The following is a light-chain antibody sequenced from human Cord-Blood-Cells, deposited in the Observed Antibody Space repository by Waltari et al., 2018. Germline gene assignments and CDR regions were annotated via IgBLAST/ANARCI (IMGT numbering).Light chain of an antibody. CDR3: QQYGSSLWT. CDR2: GAS. V-gene: IGKV3-20*01. J-gene: IGKJ1*01. CDR1: QSVSSSY. Sequence: ETVLTQSPGTLSLSPGERATLSCRASQSVSSSYLAWYQQKPGQAPRLLSYGASSRATGIPDRFSGSGSGTDFTLTISRLEPEDFAVYYCQQYGSSLWTFGQGTKVEIK.